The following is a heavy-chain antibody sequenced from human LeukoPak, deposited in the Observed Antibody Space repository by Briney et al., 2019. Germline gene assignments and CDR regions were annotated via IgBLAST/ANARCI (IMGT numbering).Heavy chain of an antibody. CDR2: IKRDGSEK. CDR3: ARAKVSDY. Sequence: GGSLRPSCAASGFIFSNYWMSWVRQAPGKGLEWVANIKRDGSEKFYVDSVKGRFTISRDNAKNSLYLQMNSLRAEDTAVYYCARAKVSDYWGQGTLVTVSS. D-gene: IGHD1-14*01. J-gene: IGHJ4*02. CDR1: GFIFSNYW. V-gene: IGHV3-7*01.